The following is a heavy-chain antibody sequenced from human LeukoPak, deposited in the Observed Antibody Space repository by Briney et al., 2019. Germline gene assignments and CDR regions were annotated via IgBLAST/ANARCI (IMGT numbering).Heavy chain of an antibody. V-gene: IGHV4-59*01. D-gene: IGHD3-22*01. Sequence: PSETLSLTCTVSGGSISSYYWSWIRQPPGKGLEWIGYIYYSGSTNYNPSLKSRVTISVDTSKNQFSLKLSSVTAADTAVYYCARGGPYYDSSGAFDYWGQGTLITVSS. CDR1: GGSISSYY. CDR2: IYYSGST. CDR3: ARGGPYYDSSGAFDY. J-gene: IGHJ4*02.